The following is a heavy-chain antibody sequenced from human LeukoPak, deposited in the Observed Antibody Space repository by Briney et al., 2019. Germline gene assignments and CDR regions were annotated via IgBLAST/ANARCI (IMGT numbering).Heavy chain of an antibody. CDR2: IKEDGSIQ. CDR1: GFTFSSYW. Sequence: PGGSLRLSCVASGFTFSSYWMTWVRQAPGKGLEWLANIKEDGSIQYYQDSVRGRFTISRDNAKTSVYLQLNSLRADDTAVYYCARDVWTGVAVSDYWGQGTLVTVSS. CDR3: ARDVWTGVAVSDY. D-gene: IGHD6-19*01. V-gene: IGHV3-7*01. J-gene: IGHJ4*02.